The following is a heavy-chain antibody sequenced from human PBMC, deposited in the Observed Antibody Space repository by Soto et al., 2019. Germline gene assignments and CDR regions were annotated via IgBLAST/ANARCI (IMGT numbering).Heavy chain of an antibody. CDR1: GGSFSGYY. CDR2: TNHSGST. Sequence: SETLSLTCAVYGGSFSGYYWSWIRQPPGKGLEWIGETNHSGSTNYNPSLKSRVTISVDTSKNQFSLKLSPVTAADTAVYYCARGGDAGLRSFDYWGQGTLVTVSS. D-gene: IGHD4-17*01. CDR3: ARGGDAGLRSFDY. J-gene: IGHJ4*02. V-gene: IGHV4-34*01.